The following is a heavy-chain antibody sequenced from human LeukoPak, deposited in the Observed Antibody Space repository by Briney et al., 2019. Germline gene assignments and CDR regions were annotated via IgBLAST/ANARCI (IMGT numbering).Heavy chain of an antibody. Sequence: SETLSLTCTVSGVSISSSSYYWGWIRQPPGKGLEWIGYIYHSGSTYYNPSLKSRVTISVDRSKNQFSLKLSSVTAADTAVYYCATTTPRALFDYWGQGTLVTVSS. CDR1: GVSISSSSYY. J-gene: IGHJ4*02. V-gene: IGHV4-39*07. CDR3: ATTTPRALFDY. D-gene: IGHD1-14*01. CDR2: IYHSGST.